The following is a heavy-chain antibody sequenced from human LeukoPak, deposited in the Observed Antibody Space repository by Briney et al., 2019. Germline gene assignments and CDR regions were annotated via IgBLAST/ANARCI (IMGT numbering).Heavy chain of an antibody. CDR2: ISEGGETP. CDR3: ARLVIPSHSRWFDP. Sequence: GGSLRLSCTASGFIFNNYAMSWVRQAPGQGLEWVSTISEGGETPYYADSVKGRFTVSRHNSKNTLYLPIDSLSDEDTAVSYCARLVIPSHSRWFDPWGQGTLVTVSS. V-gene: IGHV3-23*01. D-gene: IGHD2-21*01. CDR1: GFIFNNYA. J-gene: IGHJ5*02.